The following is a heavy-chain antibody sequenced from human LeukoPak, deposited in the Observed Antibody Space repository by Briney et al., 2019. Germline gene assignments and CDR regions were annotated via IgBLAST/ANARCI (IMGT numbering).Heavy chain of an antibody. V-gene: IGHV4-61*02. Sequence: SETLSLTCTVSGYSISSGDNYWSWIRQPAGKGLEWIGRIYTSGSTNYNPSLKSRVTISGDTSKNQFSLRLSSVTAADTAVYYCARASYSYDINGWVPFDYGGQGTLVTVSS. D-gene: IGHD3-22*01. CDR3: ARASYSYDINGWVPFDY. CDR2: IYTSGST. J-gene: IGHJ4*02. CDR1: GYSISSGDNY.